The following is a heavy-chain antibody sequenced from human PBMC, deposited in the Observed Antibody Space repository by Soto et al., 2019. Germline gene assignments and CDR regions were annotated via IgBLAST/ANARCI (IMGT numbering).Heavy chain of an antibody. V-gene: IGHV5-10-1*01. CDR2: IDPSDSYT. D-gene: IGHD2-21*02. Sequence: GESLKISCQGSGYMFTNYWINCVRQVPGVGLEWMGRIDPSDSYTKYNPSFQGLVTISADKSTSTAFLQWSSLRASDTAVYYCASHNFFCGGDCNSSGTDVWGQGTKVTVYS. J-gene: IGHJ6*02. CDR3: ASHNFFCGGDCNSSGTDV. CDR1: GYMFTNYW.